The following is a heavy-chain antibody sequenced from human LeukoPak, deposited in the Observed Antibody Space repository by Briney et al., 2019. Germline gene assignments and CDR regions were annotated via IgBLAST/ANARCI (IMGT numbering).Heavy chain of an antibody. CDR3: ARGPIGYCSGGSCYSDAFDI. J-gene: IGHJ3*02. D-gene: IGHD2-15*01. CDR2: INHSGST. Sequence: PSETLSLTCAVYGGSFSGYYWSWIRQPPGKGLEWIGEINHSGSTNYNPSLESRVTISVGTSKNQFSLKLSSVTAADTAVYYCARGPIGYCSGGSCYSDAFDIWGQGTMVTVSS. CDR1: GGSFSGYY. V-gene: IGHV4-34*01.